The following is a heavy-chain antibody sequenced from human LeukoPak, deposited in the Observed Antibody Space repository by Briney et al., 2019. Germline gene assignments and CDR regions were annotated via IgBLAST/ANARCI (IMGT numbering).Heavy chain of an antibody. V-gene: IGHV3-21*01. D-gene: IGHD2-2*01. Sequence: PGGSLGLSCAASGFTFSKYSMNWVRQAPGKGLEWVSCISSSGSDIYYADSVRGRFTVSRDNGNNLLYLQMNSLRADDTAVYSCASLHDIVVIPDATIDYWGQGTLVTVSS. CDR2: ISSSGSDI. J-gene: IGHJ4*02. CDR3: ASLHDIVVIPDATIDY. CDR1: GFTFSKYS.